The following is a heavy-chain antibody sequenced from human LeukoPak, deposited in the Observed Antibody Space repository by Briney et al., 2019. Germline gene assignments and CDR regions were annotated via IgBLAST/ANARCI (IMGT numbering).Heavy chain of an antibody. J-gene: IGHJ4*02. D-gene: IGHD1-26*01. CDR2: ISYDGSNK. CDR1: GFTFSSYA. Sequence: GGSLRLSCAASGFTFSSYAMHWVRQAPGKGLEWVAVISYDGSNKYYADSVKGRFTISRDNSKNTLYLQMNSLRAEDTAVYYCAREQKWELAFDYWGQGTLVTVSS. CDR3: AREQKWELAFDY. V-gene: IGHV3-30-3*01.